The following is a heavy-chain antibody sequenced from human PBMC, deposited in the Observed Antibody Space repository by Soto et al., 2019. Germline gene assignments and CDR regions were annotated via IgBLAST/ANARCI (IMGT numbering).Heavy chain of an antibody. Sequence: ASETLSLTCTVSGGSISSSSYYWGWIRQPLGKGLEWIGSIYYSGSTYYNPSLKSRVTISVDTSKNQFSLKLSSVTAADTAVYYCARSQDYDFWSGYWNYYYYGMDVWGQGTTVTVSS. CDR1: GGSISSSSYY. D-gene: IGHD3-3*01. CDR2: IYYSGST. J-gene: IGHJ6*02. CDR3: ARSQDYDFWSGYWNYYYYGMDV. V-gene: IGHV4-39*01.